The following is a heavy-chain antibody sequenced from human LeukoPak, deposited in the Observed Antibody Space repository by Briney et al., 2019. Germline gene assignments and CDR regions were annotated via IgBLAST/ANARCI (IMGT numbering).Heavy chain of an antibody. D-gene: IGHD3-22*01. Sequence: PGGSLRLSCAASGFTFSSYWMSWVRQAPGKGLEWVSVIYSGGSTYYADSVKGRFTISRDNSKNTLYLQMNSLRAEDTAVYYCARDMKAYDSSYGMDVWGQGTTVTVSS. CDR3: ARDMKAYDSSYGMDV. J-gene: IGHJ6*02. CDR2: IYSGGST. CDR1: GFTFSSYW. V-gene: IGHV3-66*01.